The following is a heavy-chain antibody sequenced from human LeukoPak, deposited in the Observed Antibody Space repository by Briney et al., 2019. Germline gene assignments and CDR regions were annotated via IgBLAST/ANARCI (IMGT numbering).Heavy chain of an antibody. CDR3: AKDLYGYVSNWFDP. D-gene: IGHD5-12*01. V-gene: IGHV3-23*01. CDR1: GFTFSSYA. J-gene: IGHJ5*02. CDR2: ISGSGGST. Sequence: GGSLRLSCAASGFTFSSYAMSWVRQAPGKGLEWVPAISGSGGSTYYADSVKGRFTISRDNSKNTLYLQMNSLRAEDTAVYYCAKDLYGYVSNWFDPWGQGTLVTVSS.